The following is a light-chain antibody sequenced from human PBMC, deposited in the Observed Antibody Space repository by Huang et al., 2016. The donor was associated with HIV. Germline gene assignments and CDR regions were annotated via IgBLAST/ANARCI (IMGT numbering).Light chain of an antibody. CDR2: WAA. Sequence: DIVMTQSPDFLAVSLGERATISCKSSPSLVNRPNRKNYLAWYQQNPGQPPKLLIDWAAVRECVVPDRFIGSGCGTDFTLTITSLQAEDVAVYFCQQYFFSPMTFGPGTKVDI. CDR3: QQYFFSPMT. V-gene: IGKV4-1*01. J-gene: IGKJ3*01. CDR1: PSLVNRPNRKNY.